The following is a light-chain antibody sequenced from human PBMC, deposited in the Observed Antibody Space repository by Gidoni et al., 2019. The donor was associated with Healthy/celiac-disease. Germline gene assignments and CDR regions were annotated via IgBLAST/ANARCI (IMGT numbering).Light chain of an antibody. CDR2: SNN. Sequence: QSVLTQPPSESGTPGQRVPISCPGSSSNIGSNTGNWYHQLPGTAPNLLIYSNNQRPSGVPDRFSGSKSGTSASRAISGLQSEDDADYYCAAWDDSLNVVFGGGTKLTVL. J-gene: IGLJ2*01. CDR3: AAWDDSLNVV. V-gene: IGLV1-44*01. CDR1: SSNIGSNT.